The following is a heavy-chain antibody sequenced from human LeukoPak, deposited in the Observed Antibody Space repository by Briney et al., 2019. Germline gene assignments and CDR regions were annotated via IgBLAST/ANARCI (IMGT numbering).Heavy chain of an antibody. J-gene: IGHJ4*02. D-gene: IGHD3-22*01. CDR1: GFTFSSYG. Sequence: GGSLRLSCAASGFTFSSYGMHWVRQAPGKGLEWVAVISYDGSNKYYADSVKGRFTISRDNSKNTPYLQMNSLRAEDTAVYYCAKLHYYDSSGYYPGGDYWGQGTLVTVSS. V-gene: IGHV3-30*18. CDR3: AKLHYYDSSGYYPGGDY. CDR2: ISYDGSNK.